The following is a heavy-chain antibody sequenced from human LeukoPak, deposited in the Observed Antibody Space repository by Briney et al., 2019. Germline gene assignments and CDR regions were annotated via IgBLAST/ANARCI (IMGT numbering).Heavy chain of an antibody. Sequence: PGGSLRLSCVVSGITLSNYGMSWVRQAPGKGLEWVAGIRDNGGSTNYADSVKGRFTISRDNPKNTLYLQMNSLRAEDTAVYFCAKRGVVIRVILVGFHKEAYYFDSWGQGALVTVSS. CDR1: GITLSNYG. CDR3: AKRGVVIRVILVGFHKEAYYFDS. V-gene: IGHV3-23*01. CDR2: IRDNGGST. D-gene: IGHD3-22*01. J-gene: IGHJ4*02.